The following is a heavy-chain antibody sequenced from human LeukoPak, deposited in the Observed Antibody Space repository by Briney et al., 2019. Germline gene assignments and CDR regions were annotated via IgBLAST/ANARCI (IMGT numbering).Heavy chain of an antibody. Sequence: SETLSLTCTVSGGSISSYYWSWIRQPPGKGLEWIGYIYTSGSPNYNPSLQSRVTISVDTSKDQCSLKLSSVTAADTAVYYCARLGTEGWVYGGIDYWGQGTLVTVSS. CDR3: ARLGTEGWVYGGIDY. CDR2: IYTSGSP. D-gene: IGHD2-8*01. CDR1: GGSISSYY. V-gene: IGHV4-4*09. J-gene: IGHJ4*02.